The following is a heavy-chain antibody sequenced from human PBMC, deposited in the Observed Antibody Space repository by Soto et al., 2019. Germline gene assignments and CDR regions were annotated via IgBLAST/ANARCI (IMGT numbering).Heavy chain of an antibody. D-gene: IGHD3-22*01. CDR2: IYYTGST. CDR3: ARLNYFDSSGYLPRDY. Sequence: SETLSLTCTVSGGSVSSGTYYWTWIRQPPGKGLEWIGYIYYTGSTNYNPSLKSRVTISVDTSKNQFSLKLRSVTAADTAVYYCARLNYFDSSGYLPRDYWGQGTLVTVS. V-gene: IGHV4-61*01. J-gene: IGHJ4*02. CDR1: GGSVSSGTYY.